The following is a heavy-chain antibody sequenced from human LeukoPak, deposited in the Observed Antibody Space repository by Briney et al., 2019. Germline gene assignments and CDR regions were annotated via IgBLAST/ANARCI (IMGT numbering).Heavy chain of an antibody. V-gene: IGHV4-38-2*01. CDR1: GYSISSGYY. D-gene: IGHD3-3*01. CDR2: IYHSGST. J-gene: IGHJ4*02. Sequence: PSETLSLTCAVSGYSISSGYYWGWIRQPPGKGLEWIGSIYHSGSTYYNPSLKSQVTISVDTSKNQFSLKLSSVTAADTAVYYCARQVRSGYYTGDFDYWGQGTLVTVSS. CDR3: ARQVRSGYYTGDFDY.